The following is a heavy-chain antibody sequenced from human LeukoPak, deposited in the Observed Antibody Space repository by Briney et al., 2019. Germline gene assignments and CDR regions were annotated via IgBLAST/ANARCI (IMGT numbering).Heavy chain of an antibody. CDR3: ARDKSSSYYCFDY. Sequence: PGGSLRLSCAASGFTFSSYSMNWVRQAPGKGLEWVSYISSSSSTIYYADSVKGRFTISRDNAKNSLYLQMNSLRAEDTAVYYCARDKSSSYYCFDYWGQGTLVTVSS. V-gene: IGHV3-48*04. CDR1: GFTFSSYS. J-gene: IGHJ4*02. CDR2: ISSSSSTI. D-gene: IGHD2-15*01.